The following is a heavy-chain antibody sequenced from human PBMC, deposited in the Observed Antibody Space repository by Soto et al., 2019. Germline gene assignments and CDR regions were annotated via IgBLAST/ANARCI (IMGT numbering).Heavy chain of an antibody. J-gene: IGHJ6*02. CDR2: IIPIFGTA. Sequence: ASVKVSCKASGGTFSSYAISWVRQAPGQGHEWKGGIIPIFGTANYAQKFQCRVTITADESTSTAYMELISLRSEDTAVYYCARNIYPGIAAAGRDYYYYYYGMDVWGQGTTVTVSS. D-gene: IGHD6-13*01. CDR1: GGTFSSYA. V-gene: IGHV1-69*13. CDR3: ARNIYPGIAAAGRDYYYYYYGMDV.